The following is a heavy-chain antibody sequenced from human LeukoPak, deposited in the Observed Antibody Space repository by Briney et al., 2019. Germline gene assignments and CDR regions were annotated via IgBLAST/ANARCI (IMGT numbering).Heavy chain of an antibody. Sequence: ASVKVSCKASGGTFSSYAISWVRQAPGQRLEWMGWINAGNGNTKYSQKFQGRVTITRDTSASTAYVELSSLRSEDTAVYYCARYDFWSGFDYWGQGTLVTVSS. V-gene: IGHV1-3*01. J-gene: IGHJ4*02. CDR3: ARYDFWSGFDY. D-gene: IGHD3-3*01. CDR2: INAGNGNT. CDR1: GGTFSSYA.